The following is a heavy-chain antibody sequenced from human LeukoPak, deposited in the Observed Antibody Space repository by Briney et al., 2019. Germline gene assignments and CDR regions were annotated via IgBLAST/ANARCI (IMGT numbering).Heavy chain of an antibody. CDR2: IVVGSGNT. D-gene: IGHD3-10*01. Sequence: ASVKVSCKASGFTFTSSAMQWVRQARGQRLEWIGWIVVGSGNTNYAQKFQERVTITRDMSTSTAYMELSSLRSEDTAVYYCARDLLSYYGSGSTDYWGQGTLVTVSS. J-gene: IGHJ4*02. CDR1: GFTFTSSA. V-gene: IGHV1-58*02. CDR3: ARDLLSYYGSGSTDY.